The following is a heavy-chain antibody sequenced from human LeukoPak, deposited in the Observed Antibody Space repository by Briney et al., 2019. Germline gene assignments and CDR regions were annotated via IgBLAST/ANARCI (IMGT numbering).Heavy chain of an antibody. Sequence: GGSLRLSCAASGFTFSSYSMNWVRQAPGKGLEWVSSITSDTNIYYADSVKGRFTVSRDNAKNTLYLQMNSLRAEDTAVYYCARDQGYYHDSRGYMDVWGKGTTVTVSS. CDR1: GFTFSSYS. CDR3: ARDQGYYHDSRGYMDV. V-gene: IGHV3-21*01. D-gene: IGHD3-22*01. CDR2: ITSDTNI. J-gene: IGHJ6*03.